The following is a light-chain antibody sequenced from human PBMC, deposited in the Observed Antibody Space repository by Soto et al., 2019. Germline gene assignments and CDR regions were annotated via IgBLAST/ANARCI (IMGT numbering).Light chain of an antibody. V-gene: IGKV3D-15*01. CDR1: QSAGNF. CDR3: QQHNQWPIT. Sequence: IVMTQSPATLSVSPGETASLSCRASQSAGNFLAWYQQKPGQAPRLLIYYISTRATGIPARFSGSGSGTEFNLTINSLQSEDSAVYYCQQHNQWPITFGQGTRLEIK. J-gene: IGKJ5*01. CDR2: YIS.